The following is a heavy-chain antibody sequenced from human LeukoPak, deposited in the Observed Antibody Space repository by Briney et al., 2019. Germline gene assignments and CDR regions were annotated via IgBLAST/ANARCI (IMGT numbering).Heavy chain of an antibody. CDR1: GGSISSGSYY. D-gene: IGHD3-10*01. CDR2: IYTSGST. Sequence: SETLSLTCTVSGGSISSGSYYWSWIRQPAGKGLEWIGRIYTSGSTNYNPSLKSRVTMSVDTSKNQFSLKLSSVTAADTAVYYCARDTPGLLWFGEGNWFDPWGQGTLVTVSS. J-gene: IGHJ5*02. CDR3: ARDTPGLLWFGEGNWFDP. V-gene: IGHV4-61*02.